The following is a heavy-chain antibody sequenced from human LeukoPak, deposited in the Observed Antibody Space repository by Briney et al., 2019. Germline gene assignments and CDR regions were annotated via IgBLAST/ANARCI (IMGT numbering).Heavy chain of an antibody. V-gene: IGHV3-11*01. D-gene: IGHD6-6*01. CDR1: GFTFSDYY. Sequence: PGGCLRLSCAASGFTFSDYYMNWIRQAPGKGLEWISYISGRGTTISYADSVKGRFTISRDNANHSLYLQMNSLRAEDTAVYYCARTARAFDYWGQGTLVTVSS. CDR3: ARTARAFDY. CDR2: ISGRGTTI. J-gene: IGHJ4*02.